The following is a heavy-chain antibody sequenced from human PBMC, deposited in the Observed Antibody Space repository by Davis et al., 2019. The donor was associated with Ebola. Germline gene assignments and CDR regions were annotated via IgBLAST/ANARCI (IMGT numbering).Heavy chain of an antibody. Sequence: PGGSLRLSCAASGFTFSSYSMNWVRQAPGKGLEWVSSISSSSSYIYYADSVKGRFTISRDNAKNSLYLQMNSLRAEDTAVYYCARDAGYYYGSGSYPRWFDPWGQGTLVTVSS. V-gene: IGHV3-21*01. CDR3: ARDAGYYYGSGSYPRWFDP. J-gene: IGHJ5*02. CDR1: GFTFSSYS. CDR2: ISSSSSYI. D-gene: IGHD3-10*01.